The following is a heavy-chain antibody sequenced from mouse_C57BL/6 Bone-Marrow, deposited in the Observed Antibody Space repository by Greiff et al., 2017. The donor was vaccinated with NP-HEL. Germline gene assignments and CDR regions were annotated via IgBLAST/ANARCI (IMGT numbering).Heavy chain of an antibody. Sequence: EVKLVESEGGLVQPGSSMKLSCTASGFTFSDYYMAWVRQVPEKGLEWVANINYDGSSTYYLDSLKSRFIISRDNAKNILYLQMSSLKSEDTATYYCARDGVYYYGSRYFDVWGTGTTVTVSS. D-gene: IGHD1-1*01. CDR2: INYDGSST. CDR1: GFTFSDYY. J-gene: IGHJ1*03. CDR3: ARDGVYYYGSRYFDV. V-gene: IGHV5-16*01.